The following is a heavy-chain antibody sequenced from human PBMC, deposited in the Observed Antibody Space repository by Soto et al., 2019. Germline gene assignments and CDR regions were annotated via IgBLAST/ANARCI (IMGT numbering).Heavy chain of an antibody. J-gene: IGHJ6*02. D-gene: IGHD6-19*01. V-gene: IGHV3-21*01. CDR1: GFTFSSYS. Sequence: PGGSLRLSCAASGFTFSSYSMIWVRQAPGKGLEWVSSISSSSSYIYYADSVKGRFTISRDNAKNSLYLQMNSLRAEDTAVYFCATGRYGGWVLYYYYGMDVWGQGTTVTVSS. CDR2: ISSSSSYI. CDR3: ATGRYGGWVLYYYYGMDV.